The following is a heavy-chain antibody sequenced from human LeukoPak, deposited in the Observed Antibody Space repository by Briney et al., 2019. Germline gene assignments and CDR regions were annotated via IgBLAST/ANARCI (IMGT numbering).Heavy chain of an antibody. CDR2: ISERGGST. D-gene: IGHD3-10*01. V-gene: IGHV3-23*01. CDR3: AKRGVVIRGLLVIGYHQEAYHYDF. CDR1: GFSFSTYS. J-gene: IGHJ4*02. Sequence: GGSLRLSCTASGFSFSTYSMNWVRQAPGKGLEWVSYISERGGSTTYADSVKGRFTISRDTYLNTLYMQMNNLRAEGTAVYFCAKRGVVIRGLLVIGYHQEAYHYDFWGQGVLVTVSS.